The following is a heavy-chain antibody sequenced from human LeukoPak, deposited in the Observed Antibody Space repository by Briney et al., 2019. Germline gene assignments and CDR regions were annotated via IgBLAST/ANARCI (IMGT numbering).Heavy chain of an antibody. D-gene: IGHD3-16*01. CDR1: GFIFSYYS. V-gene: IGHV3-21*01. CDR2: INSNSNYM. J-gene: IGHJ4*02. CDR3: ARDRGGEFDY. Sequence: PGGSLRLSCAASGFIFSYYSMNWVRQAPGKGLEWVSSINSNSNYMSYADSVKGRFTISRDNAKNSLYLQMNSLRADDTAVFYCARDRGGEFDYWGQGTLVTVSS.